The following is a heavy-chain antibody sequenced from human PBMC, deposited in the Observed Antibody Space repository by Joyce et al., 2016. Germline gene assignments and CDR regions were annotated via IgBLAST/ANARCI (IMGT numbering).Heavy chain of an antibody. CDR2: IFYCGGT. CDR3: ARHKAYSSSWYRGIYFDY. D-gene: IGHD6-13*01. CDR1: GGSISSRNYY. V-gene: IGHV4-39*01. Sequence: QLQLQESGPGLVKPSETLSLSCTVSGGSISSRNYYWGWIRQPPGKGLDWIGNIFYCGGTSFTPSLNSRVTISVDTSENQFSLTLTSVTAADTAVYYCARHKAYSSSWYRGIYFDYWGQGILVTVSS. J-gene: IGHJ4*02.